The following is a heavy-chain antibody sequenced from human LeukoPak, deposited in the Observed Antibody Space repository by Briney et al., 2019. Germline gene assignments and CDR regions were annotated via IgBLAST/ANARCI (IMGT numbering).Heavy chain of an antibody. Sequence: SETLSLTCAVYGGSFSGYYWSWIRQPPGKGLEWIGEINHSGSTNYNPSLKSRVTISVDTSKNQFSLKPSSVTAADTAVYYCARNDYGDYTFDYWGQGTLVTVSS. V-gene: IGHV4-34*01. J-gene: IGHJ4*02. CDR3: ARNDYGDYTFDY. CDR2: INHSGST. CDR1: GGSFSGYY. D-gene: IGHD4-17*01.